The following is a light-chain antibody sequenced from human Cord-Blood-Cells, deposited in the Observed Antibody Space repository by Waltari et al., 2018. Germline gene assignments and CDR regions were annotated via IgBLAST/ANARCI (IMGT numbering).Light chain of an antibody. CDR2: EGS. V-gene: IGLV2-23*01. J-gene: IGLJ2*01. Sequence: QSALTQPASVSGSPGQSITISCTGTSSDVGSYNIVSWYQQHPGKAPKPMIYEGSKRPSGVSNRFSGSKSCNTASLTISGLQAEDEADYYCCSYAGSVVFGGGTKLTVL. CDR1: SSDVGSYNI. CDR3: CSYAGSVV.